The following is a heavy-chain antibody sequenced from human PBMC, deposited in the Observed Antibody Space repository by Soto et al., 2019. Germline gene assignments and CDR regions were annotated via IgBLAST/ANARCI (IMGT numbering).Heavy chain of an antibody. Sequence: QVHLQESGPGLVTPSGTLSLTCAVSGVSIGSPNWWTWVRQAPGKGLEWIGEMWPSGGTTYNPSLRNRVTISVDNSKNHLSLTLTSVTAADTAIYYCARCLHRSNGGRFDPWGQGALVTVSS. V-gene: IGHV4-4*02. J-gene: IGHJ5*02. CDR2: MWPSGGT. D-gene: IGHD2-8*01. CDR1: GVSIGSPNW. CDR3: ARCLHRSNGGRFDP.